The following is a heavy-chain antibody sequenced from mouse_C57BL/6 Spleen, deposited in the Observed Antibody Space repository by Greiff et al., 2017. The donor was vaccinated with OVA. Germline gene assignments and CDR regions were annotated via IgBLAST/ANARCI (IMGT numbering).Heavy chain of an antibody. CDR3: ARLRAGQGYFDY. CDR1: GYAFSSSW. CDR2: IYPGDGDT. D-gene: IGHD3-3*01. J-gene: IGHJ2*01. Sequence: VKLVESGPELVKPGASVKISCKASGYAFSSSWMNWVKQRPGKGLEWIGRIYPGDGDTNYNGKFKGKATLTADKSSSTAYMQLSSLTSEDSAVYFCARLRAGQGYFDYWGQGTTLTVSS. V-gene: IGHV1-82*01.